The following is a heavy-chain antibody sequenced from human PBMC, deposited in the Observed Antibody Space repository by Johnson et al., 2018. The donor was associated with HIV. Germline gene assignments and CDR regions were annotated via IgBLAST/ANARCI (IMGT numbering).Heavy chain of an antibody. CDR1: GFTFSSYG. CDR2: IWYDGSNK. CDR3: AKGLAAFFAFDI. Sequence: QVQLVESGGGVVQPGRSLRLSCAESGFTFSSYGMHWVRQAPGKGLEWVAVIWYDGSNKYYADSVKGRFTISRDNSKNTLYLQMNSLRAEDTAVYYCAKGLAAFFAFDIWGQGTMVTVSS. J-gene: IGHJ3*02. D-gene: IGHD3-3*01. V-gene: IGHV3-33*06.